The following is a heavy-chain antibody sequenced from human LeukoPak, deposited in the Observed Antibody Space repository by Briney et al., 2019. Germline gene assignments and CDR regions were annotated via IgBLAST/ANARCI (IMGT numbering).Heavy chain of an antibody. V-gene: IGHV3-21*01. Sequence: GGSLRISRAASWFTFSSYSMNWVRPAPGKGLEGVSSISSSSSYIYYADSVKGRFTISRDNAKNSLYLQMNSLRAEDTAVYYCARDPALVAATPYYFDYWGQGTLVTVSS. J-gene: IGHJ4*02. CDR2: ISSSSSYI. CDR1: WFTFSSYS. D-gene: IGHD2-15*01. CDR3: ARDPALVAATPYYFDY.